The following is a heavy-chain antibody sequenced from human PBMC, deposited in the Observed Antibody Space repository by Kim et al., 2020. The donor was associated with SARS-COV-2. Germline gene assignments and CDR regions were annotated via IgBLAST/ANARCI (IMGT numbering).Heavy chain of an antibody. CDR3: ARGYSSGWYDY. J-gene: IGHJ4*02. Sequence: SETLSLTCAVYGGSFSGYYWSWIRQPPGKGLEWIGEINHSGSTNYNPSLKSRVTISVDTSKNQFSLKLSSVTAADTAVYYCARGYSSGWYDYWGQGTLVTVSS. CDR2: INHSGST. D-gene: IGHD6-19*01. CDR1: GGSFSGYY. V-gene: IGHV4-34*01.